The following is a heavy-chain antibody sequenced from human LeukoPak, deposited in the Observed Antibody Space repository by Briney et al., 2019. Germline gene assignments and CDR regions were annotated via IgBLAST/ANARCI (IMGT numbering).Heavy chain of an antibody. CDR2: ISYDGSNK. CDR3: AKGRGIYSGYDLIDY. D-gene: IGHD5-12*01. CDR1: GFTFSSYG. Sequence: PGRSLRLSCAASGFTFSSYGMHWVRQAPGKGLELVAVISYDGSNKYYADSVKGRFTISRDNSKNTLYLQMNSLRAEDTAVYYCAKGRGIYSGYDLIDYWGQGTLVTVSS. J-gene: IGHJ4*02. V-gene: IGHV3-30*18.